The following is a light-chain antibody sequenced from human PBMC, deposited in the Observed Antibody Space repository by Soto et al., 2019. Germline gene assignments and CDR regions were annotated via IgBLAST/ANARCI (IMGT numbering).Light chain of an antibody. V-gene: IGLV2-14*01. J-gene: IGLJ3*02. CDR1: NSDIGDYDY. Sequence: QSVLTQPASVSGSPGQSITISCTGTNSDIGDYDYVSWYQHHPGKAPKLMIHEVTNRPSGVSNRFSGPKSGNTAFLTISGLQAEDEADYYCSSYTSSSTRVFGGGTKVTVL. CDR3: SSYTSSSTRV. CDR2: EVT.